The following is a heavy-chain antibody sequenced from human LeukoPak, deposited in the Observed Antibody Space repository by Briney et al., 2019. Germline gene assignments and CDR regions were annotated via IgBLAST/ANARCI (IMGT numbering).Heavy chain of an antibody. CDR2: IYYSGST. CDR3: ARQEGSYYYDSSGYFAY. J-gene: IGHJ4*02. Sequence: PSETLSLTCTVSGGSISSSSYYWGWIRQPPGKGLEWIGSIYYSGSTYYNPSLKSRVTISVDTSKNQFSLKLSSVTAADTAVYYCARQEGSYYYDSSGYFAYWGQGTLVTVSS. CDR1: GGSISSSSYY. D-gene: IGHD3-22*01. V-gene: IGHV4-39*01.